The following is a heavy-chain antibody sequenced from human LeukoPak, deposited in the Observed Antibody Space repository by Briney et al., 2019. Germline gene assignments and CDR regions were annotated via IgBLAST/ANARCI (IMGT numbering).Heavy chain of an antibody. D-gene: IGHD3-9*01. CDR2: INSDGSST. CDR3: ATRNLQSYSDILK. V-gene: IGHV3-74*01. J-gene: IGHJ4*02. CDR1: GFTFSSYW. Sequence: PGGSLRLSCAASGFTFSSYWMHWVRQAPGKGLVWVSRINSDGSSTSYADSVKGRFTISRDDSKNTLYLQMNSLRVEDTSVYYCATRNLQSYSDILKWGQGTLVTVSS.